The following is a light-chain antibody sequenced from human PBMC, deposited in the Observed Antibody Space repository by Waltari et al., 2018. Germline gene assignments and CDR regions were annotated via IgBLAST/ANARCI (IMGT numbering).Light chain of an antibody. J-gene: IGLJ1*01. CDR2: DVT. CDR1: SSDVGGYNS. V-gene: IGLV2-14*01. Sequence: QSALTQPASVSGSPGQSLTISCPGTSSDVGGYNSVPWYQQHPDKAPKLVIYDVTNRPSGVSNRFSGSKSGNTASLTISGLQTEDEADYYCSSYTTTSTLVFGTGTKVTVL. CDR3: SSYTTTSTLV.